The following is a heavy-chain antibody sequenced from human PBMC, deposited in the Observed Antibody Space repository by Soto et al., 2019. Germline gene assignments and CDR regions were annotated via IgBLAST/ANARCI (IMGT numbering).Heavy chain of an antibody. CDR3: AIGSTYSGEFDS. J-gene: IGHJ4*02. V-gene: IGHV1-69*01. CDR1: GGTFSSYA. Sequence: VQLVQTGAEVKKPGSSVKVSCKASGGTFSSYAISWVRQAPGQGLEWMGGFVPIVGTPVYPQGFSNRVTVTADDSSTSAYMELRSLRPEDTAVYFCAIGSTYSGEFDSWGPGTLVTVSS. CDR2: FVPIVGTP. D-gene: IGHD1-26*01.